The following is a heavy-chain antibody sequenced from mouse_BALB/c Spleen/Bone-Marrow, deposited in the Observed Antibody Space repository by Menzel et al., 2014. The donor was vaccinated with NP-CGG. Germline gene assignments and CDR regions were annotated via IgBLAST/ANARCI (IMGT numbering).Heavy chain of an antibody. V-gene: IGHV1-5*01. Sequence: EVQLVESGTVLARPGAAVKMSCKASGYTFSNYWMHWVKQRPGQGLEWIGTIYHGNSDTTYNQKFKGKAKLTAVTSTSTAYMELSSLTNEDSAVYYCTTLARSDFDYWGQGTTLTVSS. CDR3: TTLARSDFDY. J-gene: IGHJ2*01. D-gene: IGHD3-1*01. CDR2: IYHGNSDT. CDR1: GYTFSNYW.